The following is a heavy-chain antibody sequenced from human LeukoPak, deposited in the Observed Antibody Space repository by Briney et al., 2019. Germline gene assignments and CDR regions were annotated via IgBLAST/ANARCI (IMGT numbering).Heavy chain of an antibody. CDR2: ISSSSSYI. D-gene: IGHD1-26*01. V-gene: IGHV3-21*01. CDR1: GFTVSSNY. CDR3: ARDLNVIEVGATRNY. Sequence: GGSLRLSCAVSGFTVSSNYMSWVRQAPGKGLEWVSSISSSSSYIYYADSVKGRFTISRDNAKNSLYLQMNSLRAEDTAVYYCARDLNVIEVGATRNYWGQGTLVTVSS. J-gene: IGHJ4*02.